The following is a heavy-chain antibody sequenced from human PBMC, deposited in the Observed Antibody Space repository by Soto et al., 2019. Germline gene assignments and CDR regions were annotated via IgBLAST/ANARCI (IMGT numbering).Heavy chain of an antibody. V-gene: IGHV3-48*01. Sequence: EVQLVESGGGLVQPGGSLRLSCVASGLTFRGYSMNWVRQAPGKGLEWVSYISGSSSTMYYADSVKGRFTISRDNAKNSLYLQMNSLSAEDTAVYYCARDSTPGPVDHWGQGTLVTVSS. CDR3: ARDSTPGPVDH. CDR2: ISGSSSTM. CDR1: GLTFRGYS. J-gene: IGHJ4*02.